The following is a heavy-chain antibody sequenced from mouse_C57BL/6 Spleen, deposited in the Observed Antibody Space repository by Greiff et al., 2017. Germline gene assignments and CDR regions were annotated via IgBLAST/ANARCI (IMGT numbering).Heavy chain of an antibody. CDR3: ASDGYPFAY. V-gene: IGHV1-4*01. Sequence: QVKLQQSGAELARPGASVKMSCKASGYTFTSYTMHWVKQRPGQGLEWIGYINPSSGYTKYNQKFKDKATLTADKSSSTAYMQLSSLTSEDSAVYYCASDGYPFAYWGQGTLVTVSA. CDR2: INPSSGYT. D-gene: IGHD2-3*01. J-gene: IGHJ3*01. CDR1: GYTFTSYT.